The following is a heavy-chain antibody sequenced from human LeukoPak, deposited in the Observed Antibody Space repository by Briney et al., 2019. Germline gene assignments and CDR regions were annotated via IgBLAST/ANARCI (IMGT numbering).Heavy chain of an antibody. J-gene: IGHJ3*02. V-gene: IGHV3-21*01. CDR1: GFTFSTYS. Sequence: GGSLRLSCAASGFTFSTYSMKWVRQAPGKGLEWVSSISSSSSYIYYADSVKGRFTISRDNAKNSLYLQMYSLRAEDTAVYYCARGREYSFDAFDIWGQGTMVTVSS. CDR2: ISSSSSYI. D-gene: IGHD5-18*01. CDR3: ARGREYSFDAFDI.